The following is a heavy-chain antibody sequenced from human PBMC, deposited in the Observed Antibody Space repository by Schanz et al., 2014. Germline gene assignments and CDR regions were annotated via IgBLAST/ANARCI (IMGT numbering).Heavy chain of an antibody. CDR2: IYSGIGA. D-gene: IGHD3-10*01. CDR1: GFTVSSNH. CDR3: ARANYRRKINFDY. Sequence: EVQLLDSGGGLVQPGGSLRLSCAVSGFTVSSNHMSWVRQAPGKGLEWVSVIYSGIGAYYADSVKGRFTISRDNSKNTLYLQMNSLRAEDTAVYYCARANYRRKINFDYWGREPWSPSPQ. J-gene: IGHJ4*02. V-gene: IGHV3-66*01.